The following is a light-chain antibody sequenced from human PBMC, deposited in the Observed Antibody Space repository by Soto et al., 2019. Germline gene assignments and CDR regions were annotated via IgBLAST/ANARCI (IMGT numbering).Light chain of an antibody. CDR1: SSNIGSNT. J-gene: IGLJ2*01. Sequence: QSVLTQPPSASGNPGQWVTISCSGSSSNIGSNTVNWYHQLPGTAPKLLIYSNNQRPSGVPERFSGSKSCTSASLAISGRQSEDEADYYCAAWDDSLNAVVFGGGTKLTVL. CDR3: AAWDDSLNAVV. V-gene: IGLV1-44*01. CDR2: SNN.